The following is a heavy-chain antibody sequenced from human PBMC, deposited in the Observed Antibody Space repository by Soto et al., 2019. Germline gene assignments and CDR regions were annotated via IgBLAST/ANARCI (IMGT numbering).Heavy chain of an antibody. CDR2: IYPGDHET. CDR1: GYTVSNFW. D-gene: IGHD6-13*01. V-gene: IGHV5-51*01. Sequence: LGESLKISCQCSGYTVSNFWIGWVRQLPGKGLEWMGIIYPGDHETRYSPSFHGKVTISADESINTAYLQWNSLEASDTAFYFCARSPRSSPYFDYWGQGALVTVS. CDR3: ARSPRSSPYFDY. J-gene: IGHJ4*02.